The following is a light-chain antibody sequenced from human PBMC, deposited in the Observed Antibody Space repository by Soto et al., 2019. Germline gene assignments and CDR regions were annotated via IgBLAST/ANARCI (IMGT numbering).Light chain of an antibody. CDR1: QSVSSSY. Sequence: EIVLTQSPGTLSLSPGERATLSCRASQSVSSSYLAWYQQKPGQAPRLLIYGASSRATGIPDRFSGSGSGTYSTLTISRLEAEDFAVYCWQQYGRGVTFGGGTKVEIK. CDR2: GAS. CDR3: QQYGRGVT. J-gene: IGKJ4*01. V-gene: IGKV3-20*01.